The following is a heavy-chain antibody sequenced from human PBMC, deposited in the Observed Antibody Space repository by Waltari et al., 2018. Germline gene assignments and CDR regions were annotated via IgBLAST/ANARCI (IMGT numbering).Heavy chain of an antibody. D-gene: IGHD6-19*01. Sequence: EVQLVESGGGLVQPGGSLRISCSASGINLSTYWMTWFRQAPGRGLEWVANIKQDGSAKYYVDSVRGRSTISRDNANNSLFLQINSLRDDDTAVYYCVTDVSGWYVNWGQGTSVTVSS. CDR1: GINLSTYW. CDR2: IKQDGSAK. CDR3: VTDVSGWYVN. J-gene: IGHJ4*02. V-gene: IGHV3-7*01.